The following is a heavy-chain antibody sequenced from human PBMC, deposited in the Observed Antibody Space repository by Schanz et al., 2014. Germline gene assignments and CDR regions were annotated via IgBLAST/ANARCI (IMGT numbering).Heavy chain of an antibody. CDR1: GYTFTSYY. V-gene: IGHV1-46*01. CDR3: ARETTIITGGAFDV. CDR2: IIPILDKT. J-gene: IGHJ3*01. Sequence: QVQLVQSGAEVKKPGVSVKVSCKASGYTFTSYYMHWVRQAPGQGLEWMGRIIPILDKTNYAQKFQGRVTMTADKSTSTVYMEVSGLRSEDTAVYYCARETTIITGGAFDVWGQGTMVTVSS. D-gene: IGHD3-9*01.